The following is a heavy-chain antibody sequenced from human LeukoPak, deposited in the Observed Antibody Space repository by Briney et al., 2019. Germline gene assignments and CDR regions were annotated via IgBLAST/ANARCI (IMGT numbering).Heavy chain of an antibody. CDR2: ISGSGGNT. D-gene: IGHD3-9*01. CDR1: GFTFSNYA. J-gene: IGHJ3*02. V-gene: IGHV3-23*01. CDR3: ARALTNYDILTGYSSGAFDI. Sequence: GGSLRLSCAASGFTFSNYAMSWVRQAPGKGLEWVSAISGSGGNTYYADSVKGRFTISRDNAKNSLYLQMNSLRAEDTAVYYCARALTNYDILTGYSSGAFDIWGQGTMVTVSS.